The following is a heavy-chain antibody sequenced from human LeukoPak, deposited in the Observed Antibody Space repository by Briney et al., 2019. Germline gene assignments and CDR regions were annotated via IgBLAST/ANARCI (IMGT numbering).Heavy chain of an antibody. D-gene: IGHD6-6*01. J-gene: IGHJ5*02. Sequence: GRSLRLSCAASGFTFSSYAMHWVRQAPGKGLEWVAVISYDGSNKYYADSVKGRFTISRDNSKNTLYLQMNSLRAEDTAVYYCAREARIAARYYNWFDPWGQGTLVTVSS. CDR1: GFTFSSYA. CDR2: ISYDGSNK. CDR3: AREARIAARYYNWFDP. V-gene: IGHV3-30-3*01.